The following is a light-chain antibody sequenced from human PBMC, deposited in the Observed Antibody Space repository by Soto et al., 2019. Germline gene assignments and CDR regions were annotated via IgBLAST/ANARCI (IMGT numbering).Light chain of an antibody. Sequence: IVLTQSPCTLSLSPGERATLSCRASQSVRSSYLAWYQQKPGQAPRLLIYDASSRATGSPDRFSGSGSGTDFTLTISRLEPEDFAVYYCQQYGSSPWTFGQGTKVDIK. CDR1: QSVRSSY. CDR3: QQYGSSPWT. J-gene: IGKJ1*01. CDR2: DAS. V-gene: IGKV3-20*01.